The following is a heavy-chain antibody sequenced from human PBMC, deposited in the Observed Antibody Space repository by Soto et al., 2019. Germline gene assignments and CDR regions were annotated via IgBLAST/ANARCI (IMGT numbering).Heavy chain of an antibody. CDR3: ARASDTVIVGATAHFGY. Sequence: ASVKVPCKASGDTFTGYYMHWVRQAPGQGLEWMGWINPNSGGTNYAQKFQGRVTMTRDTSISTAYMELSRLRSDDTAVYYCARASDTVIVGATAHFGYWGQGTLVTVSS. D-gene: IGHD1-26*01. J-gene: IGHJ4*02. CDR2: INPNSGGT. CDR1: GDTFTGYY. V-gene: IGHV1-2*02.